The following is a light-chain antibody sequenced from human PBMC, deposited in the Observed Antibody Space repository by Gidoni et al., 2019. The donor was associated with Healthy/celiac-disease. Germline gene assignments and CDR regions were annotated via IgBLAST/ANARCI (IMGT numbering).Light chain of an antibody. CDR3: SSYAGSNNLV. CDR1: RSDVGGYNY. V-gene: IGLV2-8*01. Sequence: QSALTQPPSASGSPAQSVTISCTGTRSDVGGYNYVAWYPPQPGKAHKLMIYEVSKRPSGVPDRFSGSKSGNTASLTVSGLQAEDEADYYCSSYAGSNNLVFGGGTKLTVL. J-gene: IGLJ2*01. CDR2: EVS.